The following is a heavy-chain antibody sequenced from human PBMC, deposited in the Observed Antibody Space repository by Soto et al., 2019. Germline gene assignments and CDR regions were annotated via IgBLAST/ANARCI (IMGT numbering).Heavy chain of an antibody. V-gene: IGHV4-31*03. J-gene: IGHJ4*02. Sequence: SETLSLTCTVSGGSISSGGYYWSWIRQHPGKGLEWIGYIYYSGSTYYNPSLKSRVTISVDTSKNQFSLKLSSVTAADTAVYYCARAGYCSGGSCYIFTVDYWGQGTLVTVYS. D-gene: IGHD2-15*01. CDR1: GGSISSGGYY. CDR3: ARAGYCSGGSCYIFTVDY. CDR2: IYYSGST.